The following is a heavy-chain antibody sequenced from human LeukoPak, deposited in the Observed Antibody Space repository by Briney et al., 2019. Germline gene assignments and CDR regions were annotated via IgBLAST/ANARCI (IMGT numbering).Heavy chain of an antibody. CDR3: ARAPPPPRYSSGWFPNYYYYYMDV. Sequence: EASVKVSCKASGYTFTGYYMHWVRQAPGQGLEWMGWINPNSGGTNYAQKFQGRVTMTRDTSISTAYMELSRLRSEDTAVYYCARAPPPPRYSSGWFPNYYYYYMDVWGKGTTVTVSS. CDR2: INPNSGGT. V-gene: IGHV1-2*02. CDR1: GYTFTGYY. D-gene: IGHD6-19*01. J-gene: IGHJ6*03.